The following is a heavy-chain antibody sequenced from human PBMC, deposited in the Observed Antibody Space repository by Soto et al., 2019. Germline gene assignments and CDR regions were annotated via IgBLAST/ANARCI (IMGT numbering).Heavy chain of an antibody. V-gene: IGHV4-34*01. CDR2: INHSGST. Sequence: ETLSLTCAVYGGSFSGYYWSWIRQPPGKGLEWIGEINHSGSTNYNPSLKSRVTISVDTSKNQFSLKLSSVTAADTAVYYCARVRSGSFSHWGQGTLVTVSS. CDR1: GGSFSGYY. CDR3: ARVRSGSFSH. D-gene: IGHD1-26*01. J-gene: IGHJ4*02.